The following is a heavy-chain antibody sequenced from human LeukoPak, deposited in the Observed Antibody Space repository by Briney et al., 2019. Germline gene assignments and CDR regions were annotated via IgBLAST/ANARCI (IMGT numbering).Heavy chain of an antibody. CDR2: INPNSGGT. V-gene: IGHV1-2*02. CDR1: GYTFTGYY. CDR3: ARESRYYDISGYYDFDY. D-gene: IGHD3-22*01. J-gene: IGHJ4*02. Sequence: ASVKVSCKASGYTFTGYYMHWVRQAPGQGLEWMGWINPNSGGTNYAQKFQGRVTMTRDTSISTAYMELSRLRSDDTAVYYCARESRYYDISGYYDFDYWGQGTLVTVSS.